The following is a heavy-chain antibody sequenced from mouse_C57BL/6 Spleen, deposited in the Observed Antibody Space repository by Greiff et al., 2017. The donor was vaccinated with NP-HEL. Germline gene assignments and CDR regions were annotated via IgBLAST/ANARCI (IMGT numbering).Heavy chain of an antibody. CDR1: GYTFTDYN. J-gene: IGHJ4*01. CDR2: INPYNGGT. CDR3: ARGGVGAEGAMDY. V-gene: IGHV1-19*01. Sequence: VQLQQSGPELVKPGASVKMSCKASGYTFTDYNMHWVKQSHGKSLEWIGVINPYNGGTSYNQKFKGKATFTVDKSSSTAYMELNSLTSEDSAVYYCARGGVGAEGAMDYWGQGTSVTVSS. D-gene: IGHD1-1*01.